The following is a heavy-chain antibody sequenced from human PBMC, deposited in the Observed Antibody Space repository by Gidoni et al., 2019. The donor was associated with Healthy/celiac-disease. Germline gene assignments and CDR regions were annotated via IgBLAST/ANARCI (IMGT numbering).Heavy chain of an antibody. Sequence: QVQLVQSGAEVKKPGASVTVSCKASGYTFTSYGISWVRPAPGQGLEWMGWISAYNGNTNYAQKLQGRVTMTTDTSTSTAYMELRSLRSDDTAVYYCARDLIGTTVTLPLYYYYYYGMDVWGQGTTVTVSS. CDR1: GYTFTSYG. J-gene: IGHJ6*02. CDR3: ARDLIGTTVTLPLYYYYYYGMDV. D-gene: IGHD4-17*01. CDR2: ISAYNGNT. V-gene: IGHV1-18*01.